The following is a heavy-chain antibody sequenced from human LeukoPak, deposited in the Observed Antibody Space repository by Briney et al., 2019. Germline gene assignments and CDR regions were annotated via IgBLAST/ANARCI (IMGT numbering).Heavy chain of an antibody. CDR3: ARLFPDYYYGMDV. Sequence: GEFLKTSGNGSGYSITSYWSVWVRPLPGKLLELMGINYPGGSDYKYSPSLEGQVTISADKSISTAYLQWSSLKASDTAMYYCARLFPDYYYGMDVWGQGTTVTVSS. CDR2: NYPGGSDY. V-gene: IGHV5-51*01. CDR1: GYSITSYW. J-gene: IGHJ6*02.